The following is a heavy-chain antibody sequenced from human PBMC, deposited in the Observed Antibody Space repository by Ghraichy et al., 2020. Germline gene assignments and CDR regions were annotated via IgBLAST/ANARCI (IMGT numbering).Heavy chain of an antibody. CDR3: AKGRPGELELLGFFDY. D-gene: IGHD1-7*01. CDR2: ISWDGGST. Sequence: GGSLRLSCAASGFTFDDYTMHWVRQAPGKGLEWVSLISWDGGSTYYADSVKGRFTISRDNSKNSLYLQMNSLRTEDTALYYCAKGRPGELELLGFFDYWGQGTLVTVSS. V-gene: IGHV3-43*01. CDR1: GFTFDDYT. J-gene: IGHJ4*02.